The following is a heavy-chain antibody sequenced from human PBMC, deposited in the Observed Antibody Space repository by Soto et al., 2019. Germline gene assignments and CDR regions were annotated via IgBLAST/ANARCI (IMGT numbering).Heavy chain of an antibody. J-gene: IGHJ4*02. V-gene: IGHV3-73*02. D-gene: IGHD6-19*01. CDR3: TRQHLDVPVASAIDY. Sequence: EVQLVESGGGLVQPGGSLKLSCAASGFTFSGSTIHWVRQTSGKGLEWVGRIPSKTNTYATAYAASVKGRCTISRDDSKNTEYLQMDSLKTEDTAVYYCTRQHLDVPVASAIDYWGQGTLVTVSS. CDR1: GFTFSGST. CDR2: IPSKTNTYAT.